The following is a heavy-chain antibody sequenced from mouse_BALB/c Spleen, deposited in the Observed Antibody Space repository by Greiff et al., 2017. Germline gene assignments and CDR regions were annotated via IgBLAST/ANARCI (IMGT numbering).Heavy chain of an antibody. CDR1: GYTFTSYW. CDR3: ARKGTTVGAFDY. D-gene: IGHD1-1*01. Sequence: LVESGAELVKPGASVKLSCKASGYTFTSYWMHWVKQRPGQGLEWIGEINPSNGRTNYNEKFKSKATLTVDKSSSTAYMQLSSLTSEDSAVYYCARKGTTVGAFDYWGQGTTLTVSS. J-gene: IGHJ2*01. V-gene: IGHV1S81*02. CDR2: INPSNGRT.